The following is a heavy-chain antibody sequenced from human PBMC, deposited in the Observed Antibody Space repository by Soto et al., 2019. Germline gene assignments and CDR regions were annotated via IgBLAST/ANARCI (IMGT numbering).Heavy chain of an antibody. D-gene: IGHD4-17*01. CDR3: AREYYGGYNY. CDR1: GGSISSYY. V-gene: IGHV4-59*01. Sequence: QVQLQESGPGLVKPSETLSLTCTVSGGSISSYYWSWIRQPPGKGLEWIGYIYYSGSTNYNPSLKSRVTISVDTSKNQFSLKLSSVTAADTAVYYCAREYYGGYNYWGQGTLVTVSS. CDR2: IYYSGST. J-gene: IGHJ4*02.